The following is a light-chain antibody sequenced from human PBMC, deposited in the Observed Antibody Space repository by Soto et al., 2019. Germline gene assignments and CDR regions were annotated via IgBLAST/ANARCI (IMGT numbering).Light chain of an antibody. V-gene: IGLV2-14*01. CDR2: DVS. CDR3: SSYTSSSTLAV. CDR1: SSDVGGYNY. J-gene: IGLJ1*01. Sequence: QSVLTQPASVSGSPGQSITSSCTGTSSDVGGYNYVSWYQQHPGKAPKLMIYDVSNRPSGVSNRFSGSKSGNTASLTISGLQAEDEADYYCSSYTSSSTLAVFGTGTNVTVL.